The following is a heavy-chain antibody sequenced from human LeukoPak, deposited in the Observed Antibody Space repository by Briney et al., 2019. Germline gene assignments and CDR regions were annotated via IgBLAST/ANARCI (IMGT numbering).Heavy chain of an antibody. Sequence: PGGSLRLSCAASKFTFSNYAMHWVRQAPGKGLEWVAVKSYDGNNKYYADSVKGRFTISRDNSKNTLYLQMDSLRAEDTAVYYCARRYSWNDAAAFDIWGQGTTVTVSS. CDR2: KSYDGNNK. J-gene: IGHJ3*02. D-gene: IGHD1-1*01. CDR3: ARRYSWNDAAAFDI. V-gene: IGHV3-30-3*01. CDR1: KFTFSNYA.